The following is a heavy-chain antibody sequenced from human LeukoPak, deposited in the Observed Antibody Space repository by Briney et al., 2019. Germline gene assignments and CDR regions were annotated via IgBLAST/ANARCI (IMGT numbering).Heavy chain of an antibody. J-gene: IGHJ4*02. CDR3: AQVGSGFWYFDY. D-gene: IGHD5-12*01. CDR2: ISGSGGST. Sequence: PGGSLRLSCAASGFTFSSYAMSWVRQAPGKGLEWVSAISGSGGSTYYADSVKGRFTISRDNSKNTLYLQMNSLRAEDAAVYYCAQVGSGFWYFDYWGQGTLVTVSS. V-gene: IGHV3-23*01. CDR1: GFTFSSYA.